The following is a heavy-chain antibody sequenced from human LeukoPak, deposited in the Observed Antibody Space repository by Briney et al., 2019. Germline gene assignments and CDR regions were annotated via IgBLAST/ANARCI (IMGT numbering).Heavy chain of an antibody. CDR3: ARDAGYDSSGYWRYYFDY. V-gene: IGHV3-48*01. Sequence: PGRSLRLSCAASGSTFSSYSLNWVRQAPGKGLEWVSYISSNGDTIYYADSVKGRFTISRDNAKNSLYLQMNSLRAEDTAAYYCARDAGYDSSGYWRYYFDYWGQGTLVTVSS. J-gene: IGHJ4*02. CDR2: ISSNGDTI. CDR1: GSTFSSYS. D-gene: IGHD3-22*01.